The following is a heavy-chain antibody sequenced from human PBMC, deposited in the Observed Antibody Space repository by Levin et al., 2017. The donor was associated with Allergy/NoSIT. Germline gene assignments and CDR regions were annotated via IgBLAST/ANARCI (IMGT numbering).Heavy chain of an antibody. CDR3: AKDYHSSGWYYFDC. CDR2: ISYDGGNK. J-gene: IGHJ4*02. D-gene: IGHD6-19*01. V-gene: IGHV3-30*18. Sequence: GGSLRLSCAGSGFTFSSYGMHWVRQAPGKGLEWVAVISYDGGNKYYTDSVKGRFTISRDNSKNTLSLEMNSLRAEDAAVYYCAKDYHSSGWYYFDCWGQGTQVTVSS. CDR1: GFTFSSYG.